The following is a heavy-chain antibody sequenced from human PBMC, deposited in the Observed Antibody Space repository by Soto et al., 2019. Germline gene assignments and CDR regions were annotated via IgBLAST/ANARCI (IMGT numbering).Heavy chain of an antibody. V-gene: IGHV1-69*01. CDR2: IIPTFGTT. D-gene: IGHD6-13*01. CDR3: ARASIHGSSWYFWFDP. Sequence: QVQLVQSGAEVRKPGSSVKVSCKASGGTFSRYAINWVRQAPGQGLEWMGGIIPTFGTTNYAQKFKGRVTITADESTSTVYMELNTLRSEDAAVYYCARASIHGSSWYFWFDPWGQGTLVTVSS. J-gene: IGHJ5*01. CDR1: GGTFSRYA.